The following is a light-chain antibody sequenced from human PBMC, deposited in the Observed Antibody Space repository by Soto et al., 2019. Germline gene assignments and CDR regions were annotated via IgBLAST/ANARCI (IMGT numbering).Light chain of an antibody. CDR3: QQYNTFPWT. CDR1: QSISSW. CDR2: KAS. J-gene: IGKJ1*01. V-gene: IGKV1-5*03. Sequence: DIQVTQSPSTLSASVGDRVTITCRASQSISSWLAWYQQKPGKAPKALIYKASSLESGVPSRFSGSESGTEFTLTISSLQPDAFATYYCQQYNTFPWTFGQGTKVEVK.